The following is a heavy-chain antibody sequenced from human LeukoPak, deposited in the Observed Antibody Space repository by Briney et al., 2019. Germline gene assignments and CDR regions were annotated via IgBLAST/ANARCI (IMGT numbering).Heavy chain of an antibody. J-gene: IGHJ4*02. Sequence: ASVKVSCKASGYTFTSSYMNWVRQAPGQGLDWMGWVSAYNGKTSYVQNFQCRVTMTTDSSTTTAYMDLTSLTSDDTAVYYCARGGTYYPCIDYWGQGTLVTVSS. CDR1: GYTFTSSY. V-gene: IGHV1-18*01. CDR3: ARGGTYYPCIDY. D-gene: IGHD1-26*01. CDR2: VSAYNGKT.